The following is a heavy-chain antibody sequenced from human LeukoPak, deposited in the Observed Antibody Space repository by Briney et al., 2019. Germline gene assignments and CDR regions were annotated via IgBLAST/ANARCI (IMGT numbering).Heavy chain of an antibody. Sequence: GGSLRLSCAASGFTFSSYAMSWVRQAPGKGLEWVSAISGSGGSTYYADSVKGRFTISRDNSKNTLYLQMNSLRAEDTAVYYCAKDLGYYGSGSNVIGSDYWGQGTLVTVSS. CDR1: GFTFSSYA. V-gene: IGHV3-23*01. CDR2: ISGSGGST. D-gene: IGHD3-10*01. J-gene: IGHJ4*02. CDR3: AKDLGYYGSGSNVIGSDY.